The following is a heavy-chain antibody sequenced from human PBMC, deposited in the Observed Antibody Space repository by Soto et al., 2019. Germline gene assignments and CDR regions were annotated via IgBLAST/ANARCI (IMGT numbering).Heavy chain of an antibody. CDR3: AKTPYYYDSSGYFHFDY. D-gene: IGHD3-22*01. Sequence: GGSLRLSCAASGSTFSSYAMSWVRQAPGKGLEWVSAISGSGGSTYYADSVKGRFTISRDNSKNTLYLQMNSLRAEDTAVYYCAKTPYYYDSSGYFHFDYWGQGTLVTVSS. V-gene: IGHV3-23*01. CDR2: ISGSGGST. J-gene: IGHJ4*02. CDR1: GSTFSSYA.